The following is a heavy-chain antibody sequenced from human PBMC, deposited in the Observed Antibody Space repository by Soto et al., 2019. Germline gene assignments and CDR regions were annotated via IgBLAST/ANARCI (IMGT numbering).Heavy chain of an antibody. D-gene: IGHD3-22*01. J-gene: IGHJ4*02. CDR1: GFTFSSYG. CDR3: AKAGPPIVVVHHLFDY. CDR2: ISYDGSNK. Sequence: QVQLVESGGGVVQPGRSLRLSCAASGFTFSSYGMHWVRQAPGKGLEWVAVISYDGSNKYYADSVKGRFTISRDNSKNTLYLQMNSLRAEDTAVYYCAKAGPPIVVVHHLFDYWGQGTLVTVSS. V-gene: IGHV3-30*18.